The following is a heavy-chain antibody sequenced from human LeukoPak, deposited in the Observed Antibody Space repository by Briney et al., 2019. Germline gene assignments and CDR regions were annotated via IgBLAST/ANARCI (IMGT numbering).Heavy chain of an antibody. CDR3: AKDLGFLEWLFDY. CDR2: ISGSGGST. D-gene: IGHD3-3*01. J-gene: IGHJ4*02. V-gene: IGHV3-23*01. CDR1: GFTFSSYA. Sequence: GGSLRLSCAASGFTFSSYAVSWVRQAPGKGLEWVSAISGSGGSTYYADSVKGRFTISRDNSKNTLYLQMNSLRAEDTAVYYCAKDLGFLEWLFDYWGQGTLVTVSS.